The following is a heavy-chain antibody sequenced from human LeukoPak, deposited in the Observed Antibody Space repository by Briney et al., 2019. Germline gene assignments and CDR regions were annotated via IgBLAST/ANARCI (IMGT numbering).Heavy chain of an antibody. CDR2: IITSSGST. Sequence: ASVKAACKASGYTFTNYFIHWELHPPGQRLESVGMIITSSGSTTYAQMFQGSVTMTRDTSTSTAYIDLSSLMSEDTAVYYCANRSESYDFDYWGQGTLITVSS. V-gene: IGHV1-46*01. D-gene: IGHD3-10*01. J-gene: IGHJ4*02. CDR3: ANRSESYDFDY. CDR1: GYTFTNYF.